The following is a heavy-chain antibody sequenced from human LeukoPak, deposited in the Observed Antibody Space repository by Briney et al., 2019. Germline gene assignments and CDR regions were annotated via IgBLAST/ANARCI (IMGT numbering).Heavy chain of an antibody. CDR3: ARLWIQLWLRTAYDAFDI. CDR1: GGSISSSSYY. J-gene: IGHJ3*02. D-gene: IGHD5-18*01. V-gene: IGHV4-39*02. CDR2: IFYWGST. Sequence: PSETLSLACTVSGGSISSSSYYWGWILQPPVKGLEWIGRIFYWGSTYCNPCLKSRVTISVDTSKNHFSLKLSTVTAADTAVYYCARLWIQLWLRTAYDAFDIWGQGTMVTVSS.